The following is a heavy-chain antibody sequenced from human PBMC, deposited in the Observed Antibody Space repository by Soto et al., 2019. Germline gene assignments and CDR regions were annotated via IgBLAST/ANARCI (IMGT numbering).Heavy chain of an antibody. V-gene: IGHV3-30-3*01. CDR2: ISYDGSNK. D-gene: IGHD5-18*01. Sequence: GGSLRLSCAASGFTFSSYAMHWVRQAPGKGLEWVAVISYDGSNKYYADSVKGRFTISRDNSKNTLYLQMNSLRAEDTAVYYCARDRGPVGYSYGYILHWGQGTLVTVSS. J-gene: IGHJ4*02. CDR3: ARDRGPVGYSYGYILH. CDR1: GFTFSSYA.